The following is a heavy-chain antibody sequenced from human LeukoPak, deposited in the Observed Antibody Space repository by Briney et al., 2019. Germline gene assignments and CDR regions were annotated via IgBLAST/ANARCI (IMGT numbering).Heavy chain of an antibody. D-gene: IGHD6-13*01. CDR1: GFTFSSYA. Sequence: GGSLRLSCAASGFTFSSYAMHWVRQAPGKGLEWVAVISYDGSNKYYADSVKGRFTISRDNSKNTLYLQMNSLRAEDTAVYYCARAPRVAAAGTRAWFDPWGQGTLVTVSS. V-gene: IGHV3-30*04. CDR3: ARAPRVAAAGTRAWFDP. CDR2: ISYDGSNK. J-gene: IGHJ5*02.